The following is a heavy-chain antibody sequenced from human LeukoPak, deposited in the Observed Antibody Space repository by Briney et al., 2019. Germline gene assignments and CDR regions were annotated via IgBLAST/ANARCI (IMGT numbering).Heavy chain of an antibody. J-gene: IGHJ6*02. CDR1: GGSISSYY. CDR2: IYTSGST. Sequence: SETLSLTCTVSGGSISSYYWSWIRQPAGKGLEWIGRIYTSGSTSYNPSLKSRVTMSVDTSKNQFSLKLSSVTAADTAVYYCAREAYCSSTSCYLYYYGMDVWGQGTTVTVSS. V-gene: IGHV4-4*07. D-gene: IGHD2-2*01. CDR3: AREAYCSSTSCYLYYYGMDV.